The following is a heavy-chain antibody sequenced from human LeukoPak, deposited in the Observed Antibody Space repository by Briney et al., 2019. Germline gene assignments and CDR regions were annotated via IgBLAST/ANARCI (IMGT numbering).Heavy chain of an antibody. J-gene: IGHJ4*02. V-gene: IGHV3-23*01. CDR1: GFTFSSYA. D-gene: IGHD5-18*01. Sequence: GGSLRLPCAASGFTFSSYAMSWVRQAPGKGLEWVSAISGSGGSTYYADSVKGRFTISRDNSKNTLYLQMNSLRAEDTAVYYCAKDVGGQLWSEFDYWGQGTLVTVSS. CDR2: ISGSGGST. CDR3: AKDVGGQLWSEFDY.